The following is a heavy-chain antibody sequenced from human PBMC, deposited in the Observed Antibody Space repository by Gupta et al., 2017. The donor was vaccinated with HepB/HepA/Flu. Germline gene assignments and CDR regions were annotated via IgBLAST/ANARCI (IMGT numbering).Heavy chain of an antibody. Sequence: QVQLVQSGPDVKKPGASVRLSCEASGYTFTAYYVHWMRQAPGQGLEWMGWISPQSGVSVFAQRFQGRATLTTDRSTSTAYMGLSSLTSDDTAVYYCGISEGSPGTCWGQGTLVAVSS. CDR1: GYTFTAYY. CDR3: GISEGSPGTC. D-gene: IGHD1-1*01. J-gene: IGHJ4*02. V-gene: IGHV1-2*02. CDR2: ISPQSGVS.